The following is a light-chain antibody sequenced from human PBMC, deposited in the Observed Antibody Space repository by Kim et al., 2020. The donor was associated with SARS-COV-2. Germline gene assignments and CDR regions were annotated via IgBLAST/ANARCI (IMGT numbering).Light chain of an antibody. J-gene: IGLJ2*01. CDR2: DTD. CDR3: GTWDTSLRAVV. V-gene: IGLV1-51*01. Sequence: QKVTISCSGSSSKIGESDVSWYQQIPGRAPKLLIYDTDERPSGIPDRLSGSKSGTSATLGIGGLQTGDEADYYCGTWDTSLRAVVFGGGTQLTVL. CDR1: SSKIGESD.